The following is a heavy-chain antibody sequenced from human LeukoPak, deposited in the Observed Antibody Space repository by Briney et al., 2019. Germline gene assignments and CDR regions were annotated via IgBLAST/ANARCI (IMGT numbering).Heavy chain of an antibody. Sequence: EASVKVSCKVSGYTLTELSMHWVRQAPGKGLEWMGGFDPEDGETIYAQKFQGRVTMTEDTSTDTAYMELSSLRSEDTAVYYCATFRPPPLMSSSWPYYFDYWGQGTLVTVSS. J-gene: IGHJ4*02. CDR2: FDPEDGET. D-gene: IGHD6-13*01. V-gene: IGHV1-24*01. CDR1: GYTLTELS. CDR3: ATFRPPPLMSSSWPYYFDY.